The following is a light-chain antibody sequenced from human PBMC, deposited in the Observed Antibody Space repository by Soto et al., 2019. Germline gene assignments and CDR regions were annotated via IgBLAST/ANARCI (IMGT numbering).Light chain of an antibody. Sequence: DIQMTQSPSTLSASVGDRVTITCRASQSISSWLAWYQQKPWKAPKLLIYKASTLQSGVPSRFSGSGSGTEFTLAISSLQPDDSATYYCQQYNDNWTFGQGTKVEIK. V-gene: IGKV1-5*03. CDR3: QQYNDNWT. J-gene: IGKJ1*01. CDR1: QSISSW. CDR2: KAS.